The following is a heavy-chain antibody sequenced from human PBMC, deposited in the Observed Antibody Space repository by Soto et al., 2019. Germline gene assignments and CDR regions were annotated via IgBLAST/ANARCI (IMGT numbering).Heavy chain of an antibody. CDR3: TTGLTIFGVVIDP. CDR1: GFTFSNAL. J-gene: IGHJ5*02. CDR2: IKSKSDGATT. V-gene: IGHV3-15*01. D-gene: IGHD3-3*01. Sequence: EVQLVESGGGLVKPGGSLRLSCAASGFTFSNALMTWVRQAPGKGLEWVGRIKSKSDGATTDYAAPVRGRFIISRDDSKNTLYLQMNSLKTEDTAVYNCTTGLTIFGVVIDPWGQGTLVTVSS.